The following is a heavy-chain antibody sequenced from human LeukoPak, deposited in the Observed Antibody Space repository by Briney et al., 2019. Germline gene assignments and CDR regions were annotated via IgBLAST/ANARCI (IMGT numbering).Heavy chain of an antibody. CDR2: ISYDGSNK. D-gene: IGHD1-26*01. CDR3: SRDRPARLIVGATLGY. J-gene: IGHJ4*02. Sequence: PGGSLRLSCAASGFTFSSYAMHWVRQAPGKGLEWVAVISYDGSNKYYADSVKGRFTISRDNSKNTLYLQMNSLRAEDTAVYYWSRDRPARLIVGATLGYWGQGTLVTVSS. V-gene: IGHV3-30*04. CDR1: GFTFSSYA.